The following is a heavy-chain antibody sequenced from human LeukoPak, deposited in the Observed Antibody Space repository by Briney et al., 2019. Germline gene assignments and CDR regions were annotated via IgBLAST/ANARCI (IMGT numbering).Heavy chain of an antibody. J-gene: IGHJ4*01. D-gene: IGHD6-19*01. CDR2: IHHSGST. Sequence: SETLSLTCAVSGYSISSGYNWCWIRPPPGKGLEWIGSIHHSGSTFYNPSVKGRLTVSGDTSKNQFSLKLSSVTTADTAIYYCGLSKLGIAVAGPIDYWGRGTLVTVSS. CDR1: GYSISSGYN. V-gene: IGHV4-38-2*01. CDR3: GLSKLGIAVAGPIDY.